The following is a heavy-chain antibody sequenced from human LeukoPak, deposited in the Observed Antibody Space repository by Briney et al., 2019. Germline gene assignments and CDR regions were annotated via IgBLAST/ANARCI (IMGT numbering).Heavy chain of an antibody. Sequence: GGSLRLSCEASGFTFSSYAMSWVRQAPGKGLEWVSAISGSGGSTYYADSVKGRFTISRDNSKNTLYLQMNSLRAEDTAVYYCAKDIQQWLVRRFDYWGQGTLVTVSS. CDR2: ISGSGGST. CDR3: AKDIQQWLVRRFDY. V-gene: IGHV3-23*01. CDR1: GFTFSSYA. D-gene: IGHD6-19*01. J-gene: IGHJ4*02.